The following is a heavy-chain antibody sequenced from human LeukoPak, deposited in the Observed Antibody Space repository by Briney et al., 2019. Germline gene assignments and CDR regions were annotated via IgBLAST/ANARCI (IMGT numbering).Heavy chain of an antibody. CDR1: GGSISGYY. J-gene: IGHJ5*01. CDR3: ARRTAKWNHRSPEFDP. V-gene: IGHV4-59*08. Sequence: SGTLSLTCTVSGGSISGYYWSWIRQPPGKGLEWIGDIYFGGTTNYKTSLKSRVTISLHTSTNQFSLNLTSVTAADTAEYFCARRTAKWNHRSPEFDPWGQGTLVIVSS. D-gene: IGHD1-14*01. CDR2: IYFGGTT.